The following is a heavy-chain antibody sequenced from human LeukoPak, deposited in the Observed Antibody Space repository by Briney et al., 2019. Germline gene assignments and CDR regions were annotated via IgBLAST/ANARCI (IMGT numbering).Heavy chain of an antibody. V-gene: IGHV4-34*01. CDR2: INHSGNT. CDR3: ARTGDYSRSTGGWFDP. D-gene: IGHD4-11*01. J-gene: IGHJ5*02. Sequence: PSETLSLTCAVYGGSFSGYYWTWIRQPPGKGLEWIGEINHSGNTNYNPSLKSRVTISVDTSKNQFSLKLSSVTAADTAVYYCARTGDYSRSTGGWFDPWGQGTLVTVSS. CDR1: GGSFSGYY.